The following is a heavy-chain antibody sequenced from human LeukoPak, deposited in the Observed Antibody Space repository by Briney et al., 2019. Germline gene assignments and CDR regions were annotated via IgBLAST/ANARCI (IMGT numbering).Heavy chain of an antibody. CDR3: ARVGLYDFWSGYYTGYYYYYYMDV. CDR2: IYYSGST. Sequence: SETLSLTCTASGYSISSGYYWGWIRQPPGKGLEWIGYIYYSGSTNYNPSLKSRVTISVDTSKNQFSLKLSSVTAADTAVYYCARVGLYDFWSGYYTGYYYYYYMDVWGKGTTVTVSS. CDR1: GYSISSGYY. D-gene: IGHD3-3*01. J-gene: IGHJ6*03. V-gene: IGHV4-61*01.